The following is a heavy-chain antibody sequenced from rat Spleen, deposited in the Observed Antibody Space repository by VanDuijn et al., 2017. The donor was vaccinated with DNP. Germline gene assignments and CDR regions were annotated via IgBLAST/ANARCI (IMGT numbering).Heavy chain of an antibody. Sequence: EVQLVESGGGLVQPGRSLKVSCAASGFTFSDYNMAWVRQAPKKGLEWVATISFDCSTTYYGDSVKGRFTISRDNAENTVYLQMDSLRSEDTATYYCATDFERGYWGQGVMVTVSS. J-gene: IGHJ2*01. CDR3: ATDFERGY. V-gene: IGHV5-7*01. CDR1: GFTFSDYN. CDR2: ISFDCSTT. D-gene: IGHD1-11*01.